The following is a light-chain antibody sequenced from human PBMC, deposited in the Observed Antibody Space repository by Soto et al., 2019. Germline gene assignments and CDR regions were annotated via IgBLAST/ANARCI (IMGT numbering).Light chain of an antibody. J-gene: IGLJ2*01. CDR2: GNS. V-gene: IGLV1-40*01. Sequence: QLVQTQPPSVSGAPGQRVTISCTGSSSNIGAGYDVHWYQQLPGTAPKLLIYGNSNRPSGVPDRFSGSKSGTSASLAITGLQAEDEADYYCQSYDSSLSGSVVFGGGTKVTVL. CDR1: SSNIGAGYD. CDR3: QSYDSSLSGSVV.